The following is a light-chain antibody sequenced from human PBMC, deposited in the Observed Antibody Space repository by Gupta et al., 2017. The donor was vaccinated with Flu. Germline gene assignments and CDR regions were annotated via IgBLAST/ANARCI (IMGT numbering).Light chain of an antibody. CDR1: QSVSSY. Sequence: EIVLTQSPATLSLSPGERATLSCRASQSVSSYLAWYQQKPGQAPRLLIYDASNRATGIPARFSGSGPGTDFTLTISSREPEDFAVYYCQQRSNWPPLTFGGGTKVEIK. V-gene: IGKV3-11*01. J-gene: IGKJ4*01. CDR3: QQRSNWPPLT. CDR2: DAS.